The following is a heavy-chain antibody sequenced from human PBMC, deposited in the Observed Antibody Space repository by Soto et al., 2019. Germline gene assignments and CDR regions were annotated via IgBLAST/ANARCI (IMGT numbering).Heavy chain of an antibody. J-gene: IGHJ4*02. V-gene: IGHV1-69*01. CDR1: GGLFSSYP. D-gene: IGHD3-22*01. CDR3: ARGGSGYTWFNEF. CDR2: IIPVFQTA. Sequence: QEQLVQSGAEVKKPGSSVKVSCTASGGLFSSYPISWVRQVPGQGLEWMGGIIPVFQTAYYTQRFQGRVTITAAESTNAAYMELSSRRSEDTAIYYCARGGSGYTWFNEFWGQGTLVTVSS.